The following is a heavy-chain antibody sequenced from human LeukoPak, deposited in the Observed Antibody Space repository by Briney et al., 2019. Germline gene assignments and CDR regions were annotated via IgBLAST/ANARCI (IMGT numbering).Heavy chain of an antibody. D-gene: IGHD2-8*01. CDR1: GYTFTSYG. J-gene: IGHJ3*02. CDR2: ISAYNGNT. Sequence: ASVKVSCKSSGYTFTSYGISWVRQAPGQGLEWMGWISAYNGNTNYAQKLQGRVTMTTDTSTSTAYMELRSLRSDDTAVYYCARAEGGDIVLMVYATRERAFDIWGQGTMVTVSS. V-gene: IGHV1-18*01. CDR3: ARAEGGDIVLMVYATRERAFDI.